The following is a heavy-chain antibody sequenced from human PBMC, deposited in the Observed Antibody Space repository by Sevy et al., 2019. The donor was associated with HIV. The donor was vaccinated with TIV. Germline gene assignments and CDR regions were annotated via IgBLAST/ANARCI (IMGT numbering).Heavy chain of an antibody. CDR3: ATTKDYYDSSGCPFDY. V-gene: IGHV1-24*01. CDR2: FDPEDGET. J-gene: IGHJ4*02. D-gene: IGHD3-22*01. Sequence: ASVKVSCKVSGYTLTGLSMHWVRQAPGKGLGWMGSFDPEDGETIYAQNFQGRVTMTEDTSTDTAYMELSSLRSEDTAVYFCATTKDYYDSSGCPFDYWGQGTLVTVSS. CDR1: GYTLTGLS.